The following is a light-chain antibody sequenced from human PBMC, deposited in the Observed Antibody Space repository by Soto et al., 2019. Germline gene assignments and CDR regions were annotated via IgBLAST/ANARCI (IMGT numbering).Light chain of an antibody. CDR2: DAS. CDR3: QLYYKWPLIT. CDR1: EGVSSN. J-gene: IGKJ5*01. V-gene: IGKV3D-15*01. Sequence: EVVLTQSPATLSVSPGERATLSCRASEGVSSNLAWYQQKPGQAPRLLIYDASTRATGIPARFSRGGFGSGGSGIDSSPPFGDFAVDYFQLYYKWPLITFGQGTRLEIK.